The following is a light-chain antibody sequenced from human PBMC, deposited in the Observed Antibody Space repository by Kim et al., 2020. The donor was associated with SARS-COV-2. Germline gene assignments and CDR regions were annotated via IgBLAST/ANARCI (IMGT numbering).Light chain of an antibody. J-gene: IGKJ2*01. CDR1: QGISNY. V-gene: IGKV1-27*01. CDR3: QKYNSAPQT. CDR2: AAS. Sequence: SASVGDSVTITCRASQGISNYLAWYQQKPAKVPKLLIYAASTLQSGVPSRFSGSGSGTDFTLTISSLQPEDVATYYCQKYNSAPQTFGQGTKLEI.